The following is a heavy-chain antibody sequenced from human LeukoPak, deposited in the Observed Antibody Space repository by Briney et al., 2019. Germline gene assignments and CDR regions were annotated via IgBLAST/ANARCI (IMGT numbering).Heavy chain of an antibody. CDR1: GGSISSGDYY. V-gene: IGHV4-30-4*01. CDR3: ARAPPDWFQIDY. J-gene: IGHJ4*02. Sequence: SETLSLTCTVSGGSISSGDYYWSWIRQPPGKGLEWIGYIYYSGSTYYNPSLKSRVTISVDTSKNQFSLKLSSVTAADTAVYYCARAPPDWFQIDYWGQGTLVTVSS. CDR2: IYYSGST. D-gene: IGHD3-9*01.